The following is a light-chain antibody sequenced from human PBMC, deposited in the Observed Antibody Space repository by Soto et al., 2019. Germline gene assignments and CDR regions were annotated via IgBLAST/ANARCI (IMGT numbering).Light chain of an antibody. V-gene: IGLV1-51*02. J-gene: IGLJ1*01. CDR2: ENY. CDR1: SSDIGRNY. Sequence: QSVLTQPPSVSAAPGQKVTISCSGSSSDIGRNYVSWYKHLPRTAPKLLIYENYKRPSGIPDRFSGSKSGTSATLGITVLQTGDEADYYCGTWDSSLTTFVFGTGTKVTVL. CDR3: GTWDSSLTTFV.